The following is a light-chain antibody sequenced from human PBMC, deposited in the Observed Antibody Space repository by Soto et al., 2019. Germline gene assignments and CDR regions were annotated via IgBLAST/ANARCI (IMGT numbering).Light chain of an antibody. CDR2: AAS. Sequence: DILMTQSPSSLSASVEDRVIITCRASQSISNHLNWYQQKPGKAPKXXIFAASSLQSGVPSRFSGSRSGPDFTLTISSLQPEDFATYYCQQSYSSPPTFGQGTKVDIK. CDR3: QQSYSSPPT. V-gene: IGKV1-39*01. CDR1: QSISNH. J-gene: IGKJ1*01.